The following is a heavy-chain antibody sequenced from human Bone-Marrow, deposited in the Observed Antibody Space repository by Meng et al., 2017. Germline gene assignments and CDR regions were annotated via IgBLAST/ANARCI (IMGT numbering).Heavy chain of an antibody. CDR2: IDFDGSST. J-gene: IGHJ4*02. Sequence: EVQLVESGGGVVQPGRSLRLSCATSGLTFSSYWMYWVRQAPGKGLVWVSRIDFDGSSTAYADSAKGRFTISRDNARNTVFLQMNSLRAEDTAVYYCTTDWEVGATNDFGYWGQGTLVTVSS. CDR1: GLTFSSYW. CDR3: TTDWEVGATNDFGY. D-gene: IGHD1-26*01. V-gene: IGHV3-74*01.